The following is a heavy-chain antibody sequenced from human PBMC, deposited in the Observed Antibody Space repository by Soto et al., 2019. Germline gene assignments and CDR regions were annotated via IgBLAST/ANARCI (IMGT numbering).Heavy chain of an antibody. CDR2: ISSNGGST. J-gene: IGHJ6*02. CDR3: VKDDCSGGSCHYYYGMDV. CDR1: GFTFSSYA. V-gene: IGHV3-64D*08. Sequence: GGSLRLSCSASGFTFSSYAMHWVRQAPGKGLEYVSAISSNGGSTYYADSVKGRFTISRDNSKNTLYLQMSSLRAEDTAVYYCVKDDCSGGSCHYYYGMDVWGQGTTVTVSS. D-gene: IGHD2-15*01.